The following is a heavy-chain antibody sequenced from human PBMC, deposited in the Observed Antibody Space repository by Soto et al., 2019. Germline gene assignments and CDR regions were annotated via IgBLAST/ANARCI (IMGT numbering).Heavy chain of an antibody. Sequence: SETLSVTCSVSGGSISSGYYYWSWIRQPPGKGLEWIGNIYYSGNTYYNPSLKSRLIISIDTSKNQFSLKLSSVTAADTAVYYCAREVFCSSSSCQVRYGMDVWGQGTTVTVSS. D-gene: IGHD2-2*01. V-gene: IGHV4-30-4*01. CDR2: IYYSGNT. CDR1: GGSISSGYYY. CDR3: AREVFCSSSSCQVRYGMDV. J-gene: IGHJ6*02.